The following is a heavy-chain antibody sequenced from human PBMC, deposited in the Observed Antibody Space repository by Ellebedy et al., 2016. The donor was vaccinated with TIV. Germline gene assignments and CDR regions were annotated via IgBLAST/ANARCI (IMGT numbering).Heavy chain of an antibody. D-gene: IGHD6-19*01. V-gene: IGHV3-7*01. Sequence: GGSLRLSCAASGFTFSNYWMTWVRQAPGKGLEWVANIKQDGSEKYYVDSVKGRFSISRDNAKSSLYVQMNSLRDEDTAVYYCARDQWLGRAYYFDSWGQGTLVTFSS. CDR1: GFTFSNYW. CDR3: ARDQWLGRAYYFDS. CDR2: IKQDGSEK. J-gene: IGHJ4*02.